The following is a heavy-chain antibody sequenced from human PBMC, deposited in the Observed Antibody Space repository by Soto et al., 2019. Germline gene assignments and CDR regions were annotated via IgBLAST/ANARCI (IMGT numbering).Heavy chain of an antibody. D-gene: IGHD6-19*01. J-gene: IGHJ4*02. CDR2: IYWDDDE. CDR3: AHIVVAGLGYYFDY. V-gene: IGHV2-5*02. Sequence: QITLKESGPTLVKPTQTLTLTCTCSGFSLSSTRMAVGWIRQPPGKALGWLARIYWDDDERYSPFLKSTLTITKDTSTNEVVLTMTNMDPVDTARYYCAHIVVAGLGYYFDYWGQGTLVTVSS. CDR1: GFSLSSTRMA.